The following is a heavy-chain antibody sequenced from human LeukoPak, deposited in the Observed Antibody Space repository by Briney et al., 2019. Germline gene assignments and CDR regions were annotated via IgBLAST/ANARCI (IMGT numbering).Heavy chain of an antibody. CDR3: ARVKSYYYDTSDKDAFDI. CDR1: GYSFTSYS. J-gene: IGHJ3*02. D-gene: IGHD3-22*01. CDR2: INPTDGST. V-gene: IGHV1-46*01. Sequence: ASVKVSCKSSGYSFTSYSMHWVRQAPGQGLEWMGIINPTDGSTSYTQKFQGRVTMTRDTSTSTVYMELSSLRSEDTAVYYCARVKSYYYDTSDKDAFDIWGQGTMVTVSS.